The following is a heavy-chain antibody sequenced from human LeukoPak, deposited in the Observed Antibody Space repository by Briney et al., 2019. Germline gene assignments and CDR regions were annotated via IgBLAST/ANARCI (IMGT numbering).Heavy chain of an antibody. V-gene: IGHV4-59*01. CDR3: ARSIFGSSSPYLDY. CDR1: GGSISGYY. Sequence: SEALSLNCTVSGGSISGYYWSWIRQPPGKGLEWIGFIYYSGTTNYNPSLKSRITMSVDTSKNQLSLRLSSVTAADTAVYYCARSIFGSSSPYLDYWGQGTLVTVSS. J-gene: IGHJ4*02. CDR2: IYYSGTT. D-gene: IGHD2-2*01.